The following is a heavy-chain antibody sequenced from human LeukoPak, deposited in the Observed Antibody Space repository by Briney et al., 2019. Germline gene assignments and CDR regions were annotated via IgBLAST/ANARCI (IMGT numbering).Heavy chain of an antibody. CDR2: INHSGST. D-gene: IGHD2-2*01. CDR3: ARRLYCSSISCHPVDY. V-gene: IGHV4-34*01. J-gene: IGHJ4*02. CDR1: GGSFSGYY. Sequence: SETLSLTCAVYGGSFSGYYWSWIRQPPGKGLEWIGEINHSGSTNYNPSLKSRVTISVDTSKNQFSLKLSSVTAADTAVYYCARRLYCSSISCHPVDYWGQGTLVTVSS.